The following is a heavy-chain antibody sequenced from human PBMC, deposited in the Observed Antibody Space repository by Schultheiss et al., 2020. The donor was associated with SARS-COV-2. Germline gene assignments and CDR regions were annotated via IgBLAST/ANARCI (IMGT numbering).Heavy chain of an antibody. CDR1: GHSISSGYY. D-gene: IGHD3-10*01. V-gene: IGHV4-38-2*02. CDR3: ARGGGSGSPFTGNFDY. CDR2: INHSGST. J-gene: IGHJ4*02. Sequence: SETLSLTCTVSGHSISSGYYWGWIRQPPGKGLEWIGEINHSGSTNYNPSLKSRVTISVDTSKNQFSLKLSSVTAADTAVYYCARGGGSGSPFTGNFDYWGQGTLVTVAS.